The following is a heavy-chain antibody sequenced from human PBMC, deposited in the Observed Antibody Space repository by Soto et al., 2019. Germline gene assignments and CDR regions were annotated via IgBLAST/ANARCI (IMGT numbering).Heavy chain of an antibody. J-gene: IGHJ4*02. CDR2: IYWDDDK. CDR1: GFSLSTTGVN. D-gene: IGHD3-10*01. V-gene: IGHV2-5*02. Sequence: QITLKESGPTVVKPTQTLTLTCTFSGFSLSTTGVNVGWIRQPPGKALEWLGIIYWDDDKRYSPSLKSRLTITKDTSKNQVVLTMTNMDPVDTATYYGAHRRTINRDYWGQGTLVTVSS. CDR3: AHRRTINRDY.